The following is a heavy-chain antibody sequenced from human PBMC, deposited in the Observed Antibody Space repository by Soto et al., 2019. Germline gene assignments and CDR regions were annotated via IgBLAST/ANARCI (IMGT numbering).Heavy chain of an antibody. V-gene: IGHV3-23*01. CDR3: AKAGGSYYYFDY. CDR2: VSGSGGST. J-gene: IGHJ4*02. Sequence: EVQLLESGGGLVQPGGSLRLSCAASGFTFSSYAMSWVRQAAGKGLEWVSAVSGSGGSTYYADSVKGRFTISRDNSKNTVYLQMSSLRAEDTAVYYCAKAGGSYYYFDYWGQGTLVTVSS. CDR1: GFTFSSYA. D-gene: IGHD1-26*01.